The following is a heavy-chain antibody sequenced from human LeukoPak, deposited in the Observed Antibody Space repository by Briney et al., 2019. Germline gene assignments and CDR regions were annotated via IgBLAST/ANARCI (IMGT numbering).Heavy chain of an antibody. Sequence: GGSLRLSCTASGFTFSSYTFNWVRQAPGKGLEWVSAISGSGGSTYYADSVKGRFTISRDNSKNTLYLQMNSLRAEDTAVYYCAKKVNWNYGSIGAYWGQGTLVTVSS. CDR2: ISGSGGST. V-gene: IGHV3-23*01. D-gene: IGHD1-7*01. CDR3: AKKVNWNYGSIGAY. CDR1: GFTFSSYT. J-gene: IGHJ4*02.